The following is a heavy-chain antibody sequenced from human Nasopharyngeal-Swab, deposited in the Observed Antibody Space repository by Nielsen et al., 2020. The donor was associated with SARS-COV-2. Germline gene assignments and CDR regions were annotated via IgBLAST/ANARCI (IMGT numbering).Heavy chain of an antibody. Sequence: SETLSLTCTVSGGSISSSSYYWGWIRQPPGKGLEWIGSIYYSGSTYYNPSLKSRVTISVDTSKNQFSLKLSSVTAADTAVYYCARQGSQITIFGVVNENPYYFDYWGQGTLVTVSS. D-gene: IGHD3-3*01. CDR1: GGSISSSSYY. CDR3: ARQGSQITIFGVVNENPYYFDY. J-gene: IGHJ4*02. CDR2: IYYSGST. V-gene: IGHV4-39*01.